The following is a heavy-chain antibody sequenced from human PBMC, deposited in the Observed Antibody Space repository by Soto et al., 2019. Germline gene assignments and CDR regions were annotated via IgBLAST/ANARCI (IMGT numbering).Heavy chain of an antibody. V-gene: IGHV3-74*01. J-gene: IGHJ5*02. CDR2: INSDGSST. D-gene: IGHD3-10*01. CDR1: GFSFSSSW. CDR3: ARDYMFRGRDSNWFDP. Sequence: GGSLRLSCAASGFSFSSSWMHWVRQGPGKGLVWVSRINSDGSSTKYVDSVQGRFTISRDNAKNTLYLQMNNLRAEDTAVYHCARDYMFRGRDSNWFDPWGHGTLVTVSS.